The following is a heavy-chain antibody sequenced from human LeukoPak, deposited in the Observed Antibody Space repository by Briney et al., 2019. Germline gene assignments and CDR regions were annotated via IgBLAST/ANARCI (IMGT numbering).Heavy chain of an antibody. V-gene: IGHV3-48*03. J-gene: IGHJ4*02. CDR2: ISSSGSTI. D-gene: IGHD1-26*01. CDR1: GFTFSSYV. CDR3: ARVTDGDLGAFEK. Sequence: GGSLRLSCAASGFTFSSYVMNWVRQAPGKGLEGVSYISSSGSTIYYADSVKGRFTISRDNANTSLYLQLRPLRTEHRATEHCARVTDGDLGAFEKWGEGTLVTVSP.